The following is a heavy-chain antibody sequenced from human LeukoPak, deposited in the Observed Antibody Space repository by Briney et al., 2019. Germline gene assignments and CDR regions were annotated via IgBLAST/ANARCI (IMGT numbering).Heavy chain of an antibody. CDR2: INPSGGST. CDR1: GYTFTSYY. D-gene: IGHD3-9*01. Sequence: ASVKVSCKASGYTFTSYYMHWVRQAPGQGLEWMGIINPSGGSTSYAQKFQGRVTMTRDTSTSTVYMELSSLRSEDTAVYYCARVGDYHILTGYYSLVYWGQGTLVTVSS. CDR3: ARVGDYHILTGYYSLVY. J-gene: IGHJ4*02. V-gene: IGHV1-46*01.